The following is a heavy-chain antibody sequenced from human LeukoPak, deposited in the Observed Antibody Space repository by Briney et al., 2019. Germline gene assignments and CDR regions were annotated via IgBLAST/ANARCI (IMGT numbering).Heavy chain of an antibody. J-gene: IGHJ4*02. CDR1: GYSFTSYW. CDR2: IYPGDSDT. Sequence: GESLKISCKGSGYSFTSYWIGWVRQIPGKGLEWMGIIYPGDSDTRYSPSFQGQVTISADKSISTACLQWSSLKASDTAMYYCARQGILTGYQFDYWGQGTLVTVSS. CDR3: ARQGILTGYQFDY. D-gene: IGHD3-9*01. V-gene: IGHV5-51*01.